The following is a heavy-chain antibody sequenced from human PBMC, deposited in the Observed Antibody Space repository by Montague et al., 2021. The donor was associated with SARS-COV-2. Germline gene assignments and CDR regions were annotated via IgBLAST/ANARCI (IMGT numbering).Heavy chain of an antibody. Sequence: SETLSLTCAVSGVSIGSNNWRCLVRQPPGKLLWCIGEIYHSGTTXNNPSLKSRVTISVDKSKNQFCLKMSSVTAADTAVFYCARARGCSGGGCCGDWLEPRGPGTLVPRSS. D-gene: IGHD2-15*01. CDR1: GVSIGSNNW. J-gene: IGHJ5*02. CDR3: ARARGCSGGGCCGDWLEP. V-gene: IGHV4-4*02. CDR2: IYHSGTT.